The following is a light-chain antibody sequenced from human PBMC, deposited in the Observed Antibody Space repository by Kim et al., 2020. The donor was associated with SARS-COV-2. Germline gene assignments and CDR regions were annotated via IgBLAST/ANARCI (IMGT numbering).Light chain of an antibody. CDR1: QVIRDY. Sequence: ASVGDSVTIPGRASQVIRDYLAWCQQKPGKVPQLLIYAASTLQAGVPSRFSGSGSGTDFTLTISSLQPEDVATYFSQKYNSAPLSFGGRTKVDSK. CDR2: AAS. J-gene: IGKJ4*01. V-gene: IGKV1-27*01. CDR3: QKYNSAPLS.